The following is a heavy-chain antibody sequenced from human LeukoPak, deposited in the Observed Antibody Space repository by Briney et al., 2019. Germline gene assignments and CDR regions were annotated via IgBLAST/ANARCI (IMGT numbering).Heavy chain of an antibody. Sequence: SVKVSCKASGGTFSSYTISWVRQAPGQGLEWMGRIIPIFGTANYAQKFQGRVTITTDESTSTAYMELSSPRPEDTAVYYCARCGDYNSFEWFDPWGQGTLVTVSS. CDR3: ARCGDYNSFEWFDP. CDR2: IIPIFGTA. V-gene: IGHV1-69*05. D-gene: IGHD4-17*01. J-gene: IGHJ5*02. CDR1: GGTFSSYT.